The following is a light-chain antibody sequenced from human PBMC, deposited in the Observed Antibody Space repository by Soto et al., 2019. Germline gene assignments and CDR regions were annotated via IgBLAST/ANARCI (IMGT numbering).Light chain of an antibody. CDR2: NND. CDR1: GSNIGPSY. CDR3: AAWDDSLSGRV. V-gene: IGLV1-47*02. J-gene: IGLJ3*02. Sequence: QSVLTQPPSASGTPGQRVTMSCSGRGSNIGPSYVYWFQQFPGTAPKLLIYNNDQRPSGVPDRFSGSKSGTSASLDISGLRSEDEADYYCAAWDDSLSGRVFGGGSQLTVL.